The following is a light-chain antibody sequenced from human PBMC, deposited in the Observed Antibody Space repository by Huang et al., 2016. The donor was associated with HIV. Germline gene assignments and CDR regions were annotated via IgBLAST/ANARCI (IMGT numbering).Light chain of an antibody. CDR3: QQRSSGVT. CDR2: DTS. V-gene: IGKV3-11*01. J-gene: IGKJ4*01. CDR1: RSVGNY. Sequence: IVLTQSPTTLSWYPGESVTLSCRASRSVGNYIAWYQQDPGQSPKRLIYDTSNRANGTPGRFSGSGSGTDFTLTISSLQSEDFAVYYCQQRSSGVTFGGGTKVQVK.